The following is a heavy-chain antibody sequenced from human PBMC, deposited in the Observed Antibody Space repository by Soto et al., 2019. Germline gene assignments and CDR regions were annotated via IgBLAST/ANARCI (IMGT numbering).Heavy chain of an antibody. CDR3: ATIPNYYQYDWFDP. CDR2: IYWDDDK. J-gene: IGHJ5*02. Sequence: QITLKESGPTLVKPTQTLTLTCTFSGFSLTTRGVGVGWIRQPPGKALECLALIYWDDDKRYSPSLQSRLSITKENTKNQVGPKMTNVDPVDTATYYCATIPNYYQYDWFDPWGQGTLVSVSS. V-gene: IGHV2-5*02. D-gene: IGHD3-16*01. CDR1: GFSLTTRGVG.